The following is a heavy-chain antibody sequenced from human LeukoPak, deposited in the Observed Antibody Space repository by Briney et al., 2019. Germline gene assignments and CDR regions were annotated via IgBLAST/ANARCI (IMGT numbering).Heavy chain of an antibody. CDR3: ARGGLYYYDSSGYFDY. CDR1: GVSSSGYY. D-gene: IGHD3-22*01. CDR2: INHSGST. V-gene: IGHV4-34*01. J-gene: IGHJ4*02. Sequence: SETLSLTCAVYGVSSSGYYWSWIRQPPGKGLEWIGEINHSGSTNYNPSLKSRVTISVDTSKNQFSLKLSSVTAADTAVYYCARGGLYYYDSSGYFDYWGQGTLVTVSS.